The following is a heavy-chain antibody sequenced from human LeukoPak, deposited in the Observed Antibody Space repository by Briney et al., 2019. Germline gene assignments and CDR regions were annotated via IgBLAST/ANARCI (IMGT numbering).Heavy chain of an antibody. D-gene: IGHD3-10*01. CDR2: ISGSGGYT. CDR3: AKEGYYGSGSYYRRGFDY. CDR1: GFTFSNCA. Sequence: PGGSLRLSCAASGFTFSNCAMSWVRQAPGKGLEWVSAISGSGGYTVHADSVKGRFTISRDNSKNTLYLQMNSLRVEDTAVYYCAKEGYYGSGSYYRRGFDYWGQGTLVTVSS. V-gene: IGHV3-23*01. J-gene: IGHJ4*02.